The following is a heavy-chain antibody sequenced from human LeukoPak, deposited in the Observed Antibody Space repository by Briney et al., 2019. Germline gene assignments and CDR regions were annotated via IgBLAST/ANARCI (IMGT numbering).Heavy chain of an antibody. V-gene: IGHV3-33*08. J-gene: IGHJ4*02. Sequence: GGSLRLSCAASGFTFSSYSMNWVRQAPGKGLEWVAVIWYDGSNKYYADSVKGRFTISRDNSKNTLYLQMNSLRAEDTAVYYCARDERTYYYDSPDYWGQGTLVTVSS. CDR3: ARDERTYYYDSPDY. CDR1: GFTFSSYS. CDR2: IWYDGSNK. D-gene: IGHD3-22*01.